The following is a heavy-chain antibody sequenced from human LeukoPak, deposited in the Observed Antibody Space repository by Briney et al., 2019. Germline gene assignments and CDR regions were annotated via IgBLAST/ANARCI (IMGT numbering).Heavy chain of an antibody. V-gene: IGHV1-18*01. D-gene: IGHD5-18*01. J-gene: IGHJ4*02. CDR2: ISAYNGNT. CDR1: GYTFTSYG. CDR3: ARVDPPYSYGYFDY. Sequence: ASVKVSCTASGYTFTSYGISWVRQAPGQGLEWMGWISAYNGNTNYAQKLQGRVTMTTDTSTSTAYMELRSLRSDDTAVYYCARVDPPYSYGYFDYWGQGTLVTVSS.